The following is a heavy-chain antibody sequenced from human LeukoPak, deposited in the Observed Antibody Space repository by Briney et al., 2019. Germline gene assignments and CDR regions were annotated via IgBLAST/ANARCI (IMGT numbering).Heavy chain of an antibody. CDR3: AKDTAVILTAPFDS. CDR2: ISGSGTNT. D-gene: IGHD2-21*01. V-gene: IGHV3-23*01. CDR1: EFTFSSYA. Sequence: GGSLRLSCAASEFTFSSYAMNWVRQAPGKGLERVSAISGSGTNTYYAGSVRGRFTISRDNSNNRLYLQMNSVRAEDTAMYFCAKDTAVILTAPFDSWGQGTLVTVSS. J-gene: IGHJ4*02.